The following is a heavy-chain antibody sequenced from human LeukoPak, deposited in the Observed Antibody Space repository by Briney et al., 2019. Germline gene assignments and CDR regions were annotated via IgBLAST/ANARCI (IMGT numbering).Heavy chain of an antibody. J-gene: IGHJ4*02. CDR3: AREPLVGGLDY. V-gene: IGHV4-61*02. CDR1: GGSISSGSYY. CDR2: IYTSGST. Sequence: SETLSLTCTVSGGSISSGSYYWSWIRQPAGKGLEWIGRIYTSGSTNYNPSLKSRVTISVDTSKNQFSLKLSSVTAADTAVYYCAREPLVGGLDYWGQGTLVTVSS. D-gene: IGHD1-26*01.